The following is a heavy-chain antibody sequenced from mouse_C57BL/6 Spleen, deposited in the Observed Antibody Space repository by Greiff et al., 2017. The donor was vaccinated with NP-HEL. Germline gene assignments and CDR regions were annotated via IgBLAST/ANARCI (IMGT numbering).Heavy chain of an antibody. CDR3: ERQEGTRTWFAY. CDR2: ISSGGSYT. J-gene: IGHJ3*01. D-gene: IGHD2-13*01. V-gene: IGHV5-6*01. Sequence: EVQVVESGGDLVKPGGSLKLSCAASGFTFSSYGMPWVRQTPDKRLEWVATISSGGSYTYYPESVKGRFTIARDNTKTTLYLQMSRLKSEDTAKYYCERQEGTRTWFAYWGKGTLVTVSA. CDR1: GFTFSSYG.